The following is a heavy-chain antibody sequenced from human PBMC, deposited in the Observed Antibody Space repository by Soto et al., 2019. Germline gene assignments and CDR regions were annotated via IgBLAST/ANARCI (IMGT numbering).Heavy chain of an antibody. V-gene: IGHV2-5*02. J-gene: IGHJ4*02. CDR3: AHINTGTGGHFDY. CDR2: IFWDDDK. D-gene: IGHD2-8*02. CDR1: GFSLSASGMG. Sequence: QITLKESGPTLVKPTQTLTLTCTFSGFSLSASGMGVGWIRQPPEKALEWLALIFWDDDKRYSPSVKIRLTISKDTSKNQVVLTLTNVDPVDTATYYCAHINTGTGGHFDYWGQGTLVTVSS.